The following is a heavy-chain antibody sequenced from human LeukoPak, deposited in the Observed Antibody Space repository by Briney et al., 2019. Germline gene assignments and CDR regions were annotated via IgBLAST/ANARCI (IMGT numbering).Heavy chain of an antibody. D-gene: IGHD2-8*02. Sequence: SETLSLTCTVSGGSISSYYWSWIRQPPGKGREWIGYMYYSGSTNNNPSLKSRVTISVDTSKNQFSLKLSSVTAADTAVYYCARERCLSGVCYSSQRYFDYWGQGTLVTVSS. V-gene: IGHV4-59*01. J-gene: IGHJ4*02. CDR2: MYYSGST. CDR3: ARERCLSGVCYSSQRYFDY. CDR1: GGSISSYY.